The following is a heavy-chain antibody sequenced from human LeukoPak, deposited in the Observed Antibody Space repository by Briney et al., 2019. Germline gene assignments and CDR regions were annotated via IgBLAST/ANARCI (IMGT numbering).Heavy chain of an antibody. CDR2: MNPNSGKI. V-gene: IGHV1-8*01. Sequence: EASVKVSCKASGYTFTSYDINWVRQATGQGLEWMGYMNPNSGKIGYAQKFQGRATMTTNTSISTAYMELSSLRSEDTAVYYCVRDPGGAYWGQGTLVTVSS. J-gene: IGHJ4*02. D-gene: IGHD3-10*01. CDR1: GYTFTSYD. CDR3: VRDPGGAY.